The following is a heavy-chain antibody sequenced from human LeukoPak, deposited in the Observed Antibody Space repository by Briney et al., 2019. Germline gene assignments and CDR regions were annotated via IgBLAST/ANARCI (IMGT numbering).Heavy chain of an antibody. CDR3: VKDQIVVVPAAYYFDY. D-gene: IGHD2-2*01. CDR1: GLTFSDNY. J-gene: IGHJ4*02. Sequence: GGSLRLSCAASGLTFSDNYMSWFRQAPGKGLEGGSYISSSGSTMYYADSVRGRFTISRGNAQNSLYLQMNSLRAADTAVYYCVKDQIVVVPAAYYFDYWGQGTLVTDSS. V-gene: IGHV3-11*04. CDR2: ISSSGSTM.